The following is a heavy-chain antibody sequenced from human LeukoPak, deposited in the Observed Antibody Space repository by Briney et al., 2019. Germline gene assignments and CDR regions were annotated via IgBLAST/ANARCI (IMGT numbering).Heavy chain of an antibody. CDR2: IGSGGNTI. CDR3: ARVLRDSYYYMDV. CDR1: GFSFRRHE. J-gene: IGHJ6*03. V-gene: IGHV3-48*03. Sequence: PGGSLRLSCEGPGFSFRRHEMNWVRQAPGKGLECLSYIGSGGNTIYYADSVQGRFTISRDNAKNLLLLQMNSLRAEDTAVYYCARVLRDSYYYMDVWGKGTTVTVSS.